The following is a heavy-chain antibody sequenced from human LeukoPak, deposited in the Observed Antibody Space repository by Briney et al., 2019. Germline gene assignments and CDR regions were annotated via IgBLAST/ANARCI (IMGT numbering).Heavy chain of an antibody. CDR2: ISYDGSNK. Sequence: GSLRLSCAASGFTFSSHGMHWVRQAPGKGLEWVAVISYDGSNKYYADSVKGRFTISRDNSKNTLYLQMNSLRAEDTAVYYCAKDYYDTSGYYAYYFDYWGQGTLVTVSS. V-gene: IGHV3-30*18. CDR1: GFTFSSHG. D-gene: IGHD3-22*01. CDR3: AKDYYDTSGYYAYYFDY. J-gene: IGHJ4*02.